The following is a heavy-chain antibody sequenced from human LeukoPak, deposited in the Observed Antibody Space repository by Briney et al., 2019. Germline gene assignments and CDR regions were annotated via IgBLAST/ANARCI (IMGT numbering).Heavy chain of an antibody. CDR3: AKGSYGDYYYYMDV. V-gene: IGHV3-48*01. J-gene: IGHJ6*03. CDR1: GFTFSGYE. CDR2: ISSSGSTK. Sequence: SGGSLRLSCAASGFTFSGYEMNWVRQAPGKGLEWVSYISSSGSTKYYADSVKGRFTISRDNAKNTLYLQMNSLRAEDTAVYYCAKGSYGDYYYYMDVWGKGTTVTISS. D-gene: IGHD4-17*01.